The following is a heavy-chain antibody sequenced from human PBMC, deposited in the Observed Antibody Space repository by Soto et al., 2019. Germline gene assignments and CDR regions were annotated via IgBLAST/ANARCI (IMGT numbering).Heavy chain of an antibody. J-gene: IGHJ5*02. D-gene: IGHD3-10*01. CDR1: GFSFNKAW. CDR2: IKSRTDGGAT. CDR3: TYLYREGP. V-gene: IGHV3-15*01. Sequence: EVPLVESGGDLVEPGGSLRLSCAASGFSFNKAWMTWVRQAPGKGLEWVGRIKSRTDGGATEYAPPANDRFIISRDDSRNMVFRQMNSLKTAVTAVYFCTYLYREGPWGQGTLVTVSS.